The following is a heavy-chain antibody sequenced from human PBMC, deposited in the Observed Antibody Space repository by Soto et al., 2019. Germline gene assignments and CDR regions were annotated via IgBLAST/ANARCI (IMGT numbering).Heavy chain of an antibody. J-gene: IGHJ6*02. CDR1: GGTFSSYA. D-gene: IGHD2-2*03. Sequence: SVKVSCKASGGTFSSYAISWVRQAPGQGLEWMGGTIPIFGTANYAQKFQGRVTITADESTSTAYMELSSLRSEDTAVYYCAREILGVDIVVVPATRTQYYYYGMDVWGQGTTVTVSS. V-gene: IGHV1-69*13. CDR3: AREILGVDIVVVPATRTQYYYYGMDV. CDR2: TIPIFGTA.